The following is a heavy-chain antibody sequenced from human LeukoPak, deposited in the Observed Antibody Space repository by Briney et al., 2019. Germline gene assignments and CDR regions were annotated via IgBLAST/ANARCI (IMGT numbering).Heavy chain of an antibody. D-gene: IGHD1-26*01. Sequence: GSLRLSCAASGFTVSSNYMTWIRQPPGKGLEWIGSIYYSGSTYYNPSLKSRVTISIDTSKNQCSLKLSSVTAADTAVYYSVRPLSGSYLPGGAFDIWGQGTMVTVAS. CDR2: IYYSGST. CDR1: GFTVSSNY. J-gene: IGHJ3*02. CDR3: VRPLSGSYLPGGAFDI. V-gene: IGHV4-38-2*01.